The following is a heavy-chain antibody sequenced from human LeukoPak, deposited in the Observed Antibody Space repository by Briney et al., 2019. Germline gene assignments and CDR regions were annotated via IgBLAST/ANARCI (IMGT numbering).Heavy chain of an antibody. V-gene: IGHV4-61*02. Sequence: SQTLSLTCTVSGGSISSGSYYWSWIRQPAGKGLEWIGRIYTSGSTNYNPSLKSRVTISVDKSKNQVFLKLSSVTAADTAVYYCARGGFLEWLLLGDYWGQGTLVSVSS. CDR2: IYTSGST. CDR1: GGSISSGSYY. J-gene: IGHJ4*02. CDR3: ARGGFLEWLLLGDY. D-gene: IGHD3-3*01.